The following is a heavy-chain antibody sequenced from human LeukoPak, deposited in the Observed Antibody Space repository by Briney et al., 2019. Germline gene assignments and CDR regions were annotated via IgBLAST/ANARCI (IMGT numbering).Heavy chain of an antibody. J-gene: IGHJ4*02. V-gene: IGHV3-48*03. D-gene: IGHD1-26*01. CDR1: GFTFSSYA. Sequence: GGSLRLSCAASGFTFSSYAMNWVRPAPGKGLEWVSYITRSCSTTYYADSVKGRFTISRDNAKNPLNLQMNSLKAEDTGVYYWVRGGWETVLDVWGQGTLVPVSA. CDR2: ITRSCSTT. CDR3: VRGGWETVLDV.